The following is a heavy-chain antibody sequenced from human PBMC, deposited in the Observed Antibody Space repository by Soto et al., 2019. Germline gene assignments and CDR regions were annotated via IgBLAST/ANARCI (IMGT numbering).Heavy chain of an antibody. J-gene: IGHJ5*02. D-gene: IGHD2-2*01. CDR2: IIPIFGTA. CDR1: GGTFSSYA. V-gene: IGHV1-69*01. Sequence: QVQLVQSGAEVKKPGSSVKVSCKASGGTFSSYAISWVRQAPGQGLEWMGGIIPIFGTANYAQKIQSRVTITADESTNTAYMELSSLRPEDTAVYYCARAGRYCSSTSCSYNWFDPCGQGTLVTVSS. CDR3: ARAGRYCSSTSCSYNWFDP.